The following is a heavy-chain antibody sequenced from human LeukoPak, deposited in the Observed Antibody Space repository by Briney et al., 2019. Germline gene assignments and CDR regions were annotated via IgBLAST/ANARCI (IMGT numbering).Heavy chain of an antibody. Sequence: QPGGSLRLSCAASGFTFSSYSMNWVRQAPGKGLVWVSRIKYDASSTSYADSVKGRFTISRDNAKNTLYLQMNSLRAEDTAVYYCARGATYAYYQDYWGQGTLVTVSS. CDR2: IKYDASST. V-gene: IGHV3-74*01. CDR3: ARGATYAYYQDY. D-gene: IGHD1-26*01. CDR1: GFTFSSYS. J-gene: IGHJ4*02.